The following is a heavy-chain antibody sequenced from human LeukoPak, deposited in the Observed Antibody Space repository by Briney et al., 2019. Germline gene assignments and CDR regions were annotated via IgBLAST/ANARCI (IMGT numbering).Heavy chain of an antibody. CDR1: GFTSSSYG. CDR3: AKDGAGYSYGYPDY. V-gene: IGHV3-30*18. J-gene: IGHJ4*02. Sequence: GGSLRLSCAAYGFTSSSYGMHWVRQAPGKGLEWVAVISYDGSNKYYADSVKGRFTISRDNSKNTLYLQVNSLRAEDTAAYYCAKDGAGYSYGYPDYWGQGTLVTVSS. CDR2: ISYDGSNK. D-gene: IGHD5-18*01.